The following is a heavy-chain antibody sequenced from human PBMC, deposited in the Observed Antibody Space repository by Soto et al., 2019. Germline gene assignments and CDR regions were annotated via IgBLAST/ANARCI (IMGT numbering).Heavy chain of an antibody. V-gene: IGHV3-30*18. CDR3: AKTWIQLWNLDY. D-gene: IGHD5-18*01. CDR1: GFTFSSYG. CDR2: ISYDGSNK. J-gene: IGHJ4*02. Sequence: QVQLVESGGGVVQPGRSLRLSCAASGFTFSSYGMHWVRQAPGKGLEWVAVISYDGSNKYYADSVKGRFTISRDNSKNTLYLQMNSLRADDTAVYYCAKTWIQLWNLDYWGQGTLVTVSS.